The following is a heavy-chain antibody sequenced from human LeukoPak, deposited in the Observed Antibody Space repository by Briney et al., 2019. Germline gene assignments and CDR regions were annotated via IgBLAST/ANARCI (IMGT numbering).Heavy chain of an antibody. D-gene: IGHD3-3*01. Sequence: PSETLSLTCTVSGGSLRSSYWSWIRQPPGKGLEWIGEINHSGSTNYNPSLKSRVTISVDTSKNQFSLKLSSVTAADTAVYYCARHWNHTIFGVVIIGAFDIWGQGTMVTVSS. CDR3: ARHWNHTIFGVVIIGAFDI. CDR1: GGSLRSSY. V-gene: IGHV4-34*01. CDR2: INHSGST. J-gene: IGHJ3*02.